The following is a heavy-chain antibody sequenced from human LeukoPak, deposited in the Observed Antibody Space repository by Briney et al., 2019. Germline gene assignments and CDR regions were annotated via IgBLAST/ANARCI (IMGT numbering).Heavy chain of an antibody. CDR2: TRNKANGYTT. CDR1: GFTLSDHY. V-gene: IGHV3-72*01. J-gene: IGHJ4*02. CDR3: ARDTYASFDY. Sequence: GGSLRLSCAAPGFTLSDHYMDWVRQAPGKGLEWVGRTRNKANGYTTDYAASVKGRFTISRDDSKNSLYLQMNSLKTEDTAVYFCARDTYASFDYWGQGTLVTVSS. D-gene: IGHD2-2*01.